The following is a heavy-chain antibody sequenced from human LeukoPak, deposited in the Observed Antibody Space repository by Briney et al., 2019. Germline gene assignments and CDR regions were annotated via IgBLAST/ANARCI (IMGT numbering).Heavy chain of an antibody. CDR3: ARHVIDWFDP. Sequence: SATLSLPFNVPGGSLNSFFWSWVRPPPGEGLEWIGYIYTSGSTNYNPSLKSRVTISVDTSKNQFSLKLSSVTAADTAVYYCARHVIDWFDPWGQGTLVTVSS. CDR1: GGSLNSFF. J-gene: IGHJ5*02. CDR2: IYTSGST. D-gene: IGHD2-21*01. V-gene: IGHV4-4*09.